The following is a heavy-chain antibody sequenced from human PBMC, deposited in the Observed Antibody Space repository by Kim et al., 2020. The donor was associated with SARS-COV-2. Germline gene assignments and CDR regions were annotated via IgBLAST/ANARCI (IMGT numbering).Heavy chain of an antibody. CDR3: ARGGEQQLVQYFQH. V-gene: IGHV4-59*01. CDR1: GGSISSYY. CDR2: IYYSGST. J-gene: IGHJ1*01. Sequence: SETLSLTCIVSGGSISSYYWSWIRQPPGKGLEWIGYIYYSGSTNYNPSLKSRVTISVDTSKNQFSLKLSSVTAADTAVYYCARGGEQQLVQYFQHWGQGTLVTVSS. D-gene: IGHD6-13*01.